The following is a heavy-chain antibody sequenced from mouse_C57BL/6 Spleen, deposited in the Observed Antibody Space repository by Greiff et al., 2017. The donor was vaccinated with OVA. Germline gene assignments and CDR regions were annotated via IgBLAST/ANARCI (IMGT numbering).Heavy chain of an antibody. Sequence: VQLKQSGTVLARPGASVKMSCKTSGYTFTSYWMHWVKQRPGQGLEWIGAIYPGNSDTSYNQKFKGKAKLTAVTSASTAYMELSSLTNEDSAVYYCTYYYGSSYNAMDYWGQGTSVTVSS. CDR1: GYTFTSYW. CDR2: IYPGNSDT. CDR3: TYYYGSSYNAMDY. J-gene: IGHJ4*01. D-gene: IGHD1-1*01. V-gene: IGHV1-5*01.